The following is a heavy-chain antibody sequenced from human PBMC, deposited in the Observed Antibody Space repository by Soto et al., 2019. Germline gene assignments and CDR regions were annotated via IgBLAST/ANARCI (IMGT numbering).Heavy chain of an antibody. V-gene: IGHV1-69*13. CDR2: IIPIFGTA. D-gene: IGHD6-13*01. Sequence: ASVKVSCKASGGTFSSYAISWVRQAPGQGLEWMGGIIPIFGTANYAQKFQGRVTITADESTSTDYMELSSLRSEDTAVYYCATRPYIAAAHYYYGMDVWGQGTTVTVSS. CDR3: ATRPYIAAAHYYYGMDV. J-gene: IGHJ6*02. CDR1: GGTFSSYA.